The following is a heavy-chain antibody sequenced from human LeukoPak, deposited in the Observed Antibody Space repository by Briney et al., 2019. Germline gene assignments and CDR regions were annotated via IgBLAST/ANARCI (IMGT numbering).Heavy chain of an antibody. J-gene: IGHJ5*02. D-gene: IGHD3-22*01. V-gene: IGHV4-61*02. CDR2: IYTSGST. Sequence: PSETLSLTCTVSGVSISSGSYYWSWIRQPAGKGLEWIGRIYTSGSTNYNPSLKSRVTISVDTSKNQFSLKLSSVTAADTAVYYCARGGPSYYYDSSGYPDNWFDPWGQGTLVTVSS. CDR1: GVSISSGSYY. CDR3: ARGGPSYYYDSSGYPDNWFDP.